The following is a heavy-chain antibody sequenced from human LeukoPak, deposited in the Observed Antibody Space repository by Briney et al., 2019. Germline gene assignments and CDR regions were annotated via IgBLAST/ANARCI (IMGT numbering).Heavy chain of an antibody. V-gene: IGHV1-2*06. J-gene: IGHJ4*02. D-gene: IGHD3-16*01. CDR1: GGTFSSYA. CDR2: MNPSTGDT. Sequence: ASVKVSCKASGGTFSSYAISWVRQAPGQGLEWMGRMNPSTGDTNYAQNFQGRVTMTRDTSINIAYMELSSLRFDDTAIYYCVPRGDGGFDYWGQGSLVTVSS. CDR3: VPRGDGGFDY.